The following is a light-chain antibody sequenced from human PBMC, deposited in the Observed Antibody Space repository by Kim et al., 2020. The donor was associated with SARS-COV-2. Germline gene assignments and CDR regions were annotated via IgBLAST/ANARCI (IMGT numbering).Light chain of an antibody. Sequence: SPGERATLSCRASQSRSRNYLAWYQQKSGQALKLHIYGASNRATGIPDRFSGSGSGTDFTLSITRLEPEDFAVYFCQQYDSIPPTFGQGTKVDIK. J-gene: IGKJ1*01. CDR1: QSRSRNY. CDR3: QQYDSIPPT. CDR2: GAS. V-gene: IGKV3-20*01.